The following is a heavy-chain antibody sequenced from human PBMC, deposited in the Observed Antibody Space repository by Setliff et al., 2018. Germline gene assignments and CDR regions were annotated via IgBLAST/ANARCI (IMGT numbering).Heavy chain of an antibody. V-gene: IGHV3-21*04. D-gene: IGHD3-22*01. Sequence: GGSLRLSCAASGFTFSTYSLIWVRQAPGTGLEWVSSISPSSSHIYYTDSVEGRFTISRGNAKNSLYLQMNRLRAEDTALYYCAKDRSRDYDDSSGYDHWGQGTLVTVSS. CDR2: ISPSSSHI. CDR1: GFTFSTYS. J-gene: IGHJ4*02. CDR3: AKDRSRDYDDSSGYDH.